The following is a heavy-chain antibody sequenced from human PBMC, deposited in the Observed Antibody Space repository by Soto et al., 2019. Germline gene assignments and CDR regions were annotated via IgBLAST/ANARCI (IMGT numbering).Heavy chain of an antibody. CDR1: GYTFTGYY. D-gene: IGHD4-17*01. CDR3: ARGYGDYYRRYYYYYMDV. J-gene: IGHJ6*03. CDR2: INPNSGGT. V-gene: IGHV1-2*04. Sequence: GASVKVSCKASGYTFTGYYMHWVRQAPGQGLEWKGWINPNSGGTNYAQKFQGWVTMTRDTSISTAYMELSRLRSDDTAVYYFARGYGDYYRRYYYYYMDVWGKGTTVTVSS.